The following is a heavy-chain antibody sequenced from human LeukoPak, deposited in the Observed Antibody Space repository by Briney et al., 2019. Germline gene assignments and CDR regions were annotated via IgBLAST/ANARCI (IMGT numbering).Heavy chain of an antibody. Sequence: SETLSLTCTVSGGSISSSSYYWGWIRQPPGKGLEWIGSMYYSGSIYCNPSLKSRLTLSVFTAKTQSSLKLSSGPAADPAVYFCARHPGYYDSSGPKDYWGQGTLVSVSS. CDR1: GGSISSSSYY. CDR2: MYYSGSI. J-gene: IGHJ4*02. CDR3: ARHPGYYDSSGPKDY. D-gene: IGHD3-22*01. V-gene: IGHV4-39*01.